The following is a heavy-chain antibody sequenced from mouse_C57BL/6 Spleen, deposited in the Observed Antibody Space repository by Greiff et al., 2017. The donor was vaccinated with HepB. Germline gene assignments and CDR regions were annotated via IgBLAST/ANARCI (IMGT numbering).Heavy chain of an antibody. V-gene: IGHV1-82*01. CDR2: IYPGDGDT. Sequence: QVQLQQSGPELVKPGASVKLSCKASGYAFSSSWMNWVKQRPGKGLEWIGRIYPGDGDTNYTEKFKGKDTLTADKSSSTAYMQLSSLTSEDSAVYVCECGRRVGRGYFDYWGQGTMLTVS. D-gene: IGHD1-1*01. CDR1: GYAFSSSW. CDR3: ECGRRVGRGYFDY. J-gene: IGHJ2*01.